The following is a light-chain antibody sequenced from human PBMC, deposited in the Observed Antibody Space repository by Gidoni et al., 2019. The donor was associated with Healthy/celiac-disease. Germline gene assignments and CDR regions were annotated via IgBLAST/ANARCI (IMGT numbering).Light chain of an antibody. CDR3: QQYGSSPLT. J-gene: IGKJ4*01. Sequence: ESVLTQSPGTLSLSPGERATLSCRASQSVSGSYLACYQQKPGQAPRLLIYGASSRATGIPDRFSGSGSGTDFTLTISRLEPEDFAVYYCQQYGSSPLTFGGGTKVEIK. V-gene: IGKV3-20*01. CDR1: QSVSGSY. CDR2: GAS.